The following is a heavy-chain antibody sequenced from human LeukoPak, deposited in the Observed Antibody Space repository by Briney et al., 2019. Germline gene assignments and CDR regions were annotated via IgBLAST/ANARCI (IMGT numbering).Heavy chain of an antibody. V-gene: IGHV1-69*13. J-gene: IGHJ4*02. CDR3: ARGPNTIATMGFDY. Sequence: ASVKVSCKASGGTFSSYAISWVRQAPGQGLEWMGGIIPIFGTANYAQKFQGRVTITADESTSTAYMELSSLRSEDTAVYYCARGPNTIATMGFDYWDQGTLVTVSS. CDR1: GGTFSSYA. D-gene: IGHD5-24*01. CDR2: IIPIFGTA.